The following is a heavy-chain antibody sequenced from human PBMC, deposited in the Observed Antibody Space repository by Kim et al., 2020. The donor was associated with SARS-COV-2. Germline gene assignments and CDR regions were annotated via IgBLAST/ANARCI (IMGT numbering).Heavy chain of an antibody. J-gene: IGHJ4*02. V-gene: IGHV3-23*01. D-gene: IGHD3-22*01. CDR3: ANGDYYDSSGYYRGFDY. Sequence: VKGRLTISRDNSKNTLYLKMNSLRAEDTAVYYCANGDYYDSSGYYRGFDYWGQGTLVTVSS.